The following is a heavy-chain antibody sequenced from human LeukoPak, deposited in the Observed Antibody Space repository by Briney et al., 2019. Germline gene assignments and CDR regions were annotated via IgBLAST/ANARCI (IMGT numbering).Heavy chain of an antibody. CDR1: GLTFSTYG. CDR3: AKSLSGTYFNFDY. D-gene: IGHD1-26*01. Sequence: PGGSLRLSCAASGLTFSTYGMHWVRQAPGKGLEWVAFIRSDGSNKYYADSVKGRFTISRDNSKNTLYLQMNSLRAEDTALYYCAKSLSGTYFNFDYWGQGTLVTVSS. CDR2: IRSDGSNK. V-gene: IGHV3-30*02. J-gene: IGHJ4*02.